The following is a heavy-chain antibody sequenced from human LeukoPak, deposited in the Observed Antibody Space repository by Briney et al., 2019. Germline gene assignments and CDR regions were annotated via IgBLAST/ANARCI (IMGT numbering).Heavy chain of an antibody. CDR2: INPSGGST. Sequence: ASVKVSCKASGYTSTSYYMHWVRQAPGQGLEWMGIINPSGGSTSYAQKFQGRVTMTRDMSTSTVYMELSSLRSEDTAVYYCARTSTWPYYFDYWGQGTLVTVSS. J-gene: IGHJ4*02. V-gene: IGHV1-46*01. CDR1: GYTSTSYY. CDR3: ARTSTWPYYFDY.